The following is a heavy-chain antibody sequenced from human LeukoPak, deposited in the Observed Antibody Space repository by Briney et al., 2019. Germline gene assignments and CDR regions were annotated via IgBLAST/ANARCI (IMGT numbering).Heavy chain of an antibody. CDR3: ARGGSPPEALGDALNI. V-gene: IGHV3-74*01. D-gene: IGHD1-26*01. J-gene: IGHJ3*02. Sequence: GGSLRRSCAASGFTFSNYWMHWVRQAPGKGLVRFSRINSDGRSIIYADSVKGRFTISRDNAKNTLYLQMNSLRVEDTAVYYCARGGSPPEALGDALNIWGQGTMVTVSS. CDR2: INSDGRSI. CDR1: GFTFSNYW.